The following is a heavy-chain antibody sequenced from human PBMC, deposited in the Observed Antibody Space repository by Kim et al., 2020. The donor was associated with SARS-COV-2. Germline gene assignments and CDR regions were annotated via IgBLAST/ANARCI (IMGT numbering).Heavy chain of an antibody. CDR3: AKGPSSGFGCGMDV. J-gene: IGHJ6*02. CDR1: GFTFSSYG. CDR2: IWYDGSNK. Sequence: GGSLRLSCAASGFTFSSYGMHWVRQAPGKGLEWVAVIWYDGSNKYYADSVKGRFTISRDNSKNTLYLQMNSLRAEDTAVYYCAKGPSSGFGCGMDVWGQGTTVTVSS. V-gene: IGHV3-33*06. D-gene: IGHD3-22*01.